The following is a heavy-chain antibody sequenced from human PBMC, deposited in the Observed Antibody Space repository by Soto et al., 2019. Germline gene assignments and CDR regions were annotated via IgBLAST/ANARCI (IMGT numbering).Heavy chain of an antibody. V-gene: IGHV3-23*01. Sequence: LRLSCATSGFAFSRFAMSWVRQTPGRGPEWLSTISASGTKTFAADSVKGRFTISRDNSNNTVFLQMSSLRGDDTAFYYCAKDIGGATTWGQGTLVTVSS. CDR1: GFAFSRFA. CDR3: AKDIGGATT. D-gene: IGHD1-26*01. J-gene: IGHJ5*02. CDR2: ISASGTKT.